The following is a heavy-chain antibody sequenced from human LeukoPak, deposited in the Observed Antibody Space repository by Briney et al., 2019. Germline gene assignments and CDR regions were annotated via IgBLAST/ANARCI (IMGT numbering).Heavy chain of an antibody. CDR3: ARGRPRELRYFDWTQEGGYYMDV. CDR1: GYTFTSYD. Sequence: ASVKVSCKASGYTFTSYDINWVRQATGQGLEWMGWMNPNSGNTGYAQKFQGRVTMTRNTSISTAYMELSSLRSEDTAVYYCARGRPRELRYFDWTQEGGYYMDVWGKGTTVTVSS. J-gene: IGHJ6*03. CDR2: MNPNSGNT. V-gene: IGHV1-8*01. D-gene: IGHD3-9*01.